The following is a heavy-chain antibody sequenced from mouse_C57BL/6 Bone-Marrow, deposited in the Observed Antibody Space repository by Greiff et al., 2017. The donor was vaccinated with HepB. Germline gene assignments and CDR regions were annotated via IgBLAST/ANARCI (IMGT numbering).Heavy chain of an antibody. J-gene: IGHJ3*01. CDR3: AIHYYGSPFAY. Sequence: VQLQQSGAELVRPGASVTLSCKASGYTFTDYEMHWVKQTPVHGLEWIGAIDPETGGTAYNQKFKGKAILTADKSSSTAYMELRSLTSEDSAVYYCAIHYYGSPFAYWGQGTLVTVSA. CDR1: GYTFTDYE. V-gene: IGHV1-15*01. D-gene: IGHD1-1*01. CDR2: IDPETGGT.